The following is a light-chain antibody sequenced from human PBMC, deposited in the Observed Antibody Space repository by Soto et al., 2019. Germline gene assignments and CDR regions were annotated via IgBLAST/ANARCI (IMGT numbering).Light chain of an antibody. V-gene: IGKV1-5*01. CDR3: QQYNSYSGT. CDR1: QSISSW. J-gene: IGKJ1*01. CDR2: DAS. Sequence: DIQMTQSPSTLSASVGDRVTITCRASQSISSWLAWYQQKPGKAPKLLIYDASSLESGVPSRLSGSGSGTEFTLTTSSLQPDDFATYYCQQYNSYSGTFGQGTKVDIX.